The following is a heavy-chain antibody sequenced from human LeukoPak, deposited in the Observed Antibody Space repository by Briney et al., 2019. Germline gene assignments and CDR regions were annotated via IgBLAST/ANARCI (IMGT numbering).Heavy chain of an antibody. CDR2: INPSGGST. D-gene: IGHD1-7*01. V-gene: IGHV1-46*01. Sequence: ASVKVSCKASGGTFSSYAISWVRQAPGQGLEWMGIINPSGGSTSYAQKFQGRVTMTRDTSTSTVYMELSSLRSEDTAVYYCARGENWNYLGQNWFDPWGQGTLVTVSS. CDR3: ARGENWNYLGQNWFDP. J-gene: IGHJ5*02. CDR1: GGTFSSYA.